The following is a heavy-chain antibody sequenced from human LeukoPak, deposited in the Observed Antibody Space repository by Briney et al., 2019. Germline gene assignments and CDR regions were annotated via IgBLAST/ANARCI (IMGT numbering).Heavy chain of an antibody. CDR2: IHYSGST. Sequence: PSETLSLTCTVSGGSINSYYWSWIRQPPGKGLEWIGYIHYSGSTNYNPSLKSRVSISVDTSKNQFSLKLSSVTAADTAVYYCARERRSGPHSYYFDYWGQGTLVTVSS. CDR1: GGSINSYY. J-gene: IGHJ4*02. D-gene: IGHD1-14*01. V-gene: IGHV4-59*12. CDR3: ARERRSGPHSYYFDY.